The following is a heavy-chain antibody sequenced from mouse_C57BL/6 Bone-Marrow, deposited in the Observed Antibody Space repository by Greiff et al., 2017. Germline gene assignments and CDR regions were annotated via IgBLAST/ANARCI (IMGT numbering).Heavy chain of an antibody. CDR1: GYSITSGYY. CDR3: ARGGDYGPNYYAMDY. CDR2: ISYDGSN. D-gene: IGHD2-4*01. V-gene: IGHV3-6*01. J-gene: IGHJ4*01. Sequence: EVQLQESGPGLVKPSQSLSLTCSVTGYSITSGYYWNWIRQFPGNKLEWMGYISYDGSNNYNPSLKNRISITRDTSKNQFFLKLNSVTTEDTATYYCARGGDYGPNYYAMDYWGQGTSVTVSS.